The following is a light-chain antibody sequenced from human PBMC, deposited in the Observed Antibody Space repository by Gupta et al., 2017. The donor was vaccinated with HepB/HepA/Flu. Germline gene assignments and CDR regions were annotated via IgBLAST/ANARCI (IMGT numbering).Light chain of an antibody. J-gene: IGLJ2*01. CDR3: NSYTSSSTLV. Sequence: SALAQPASVSGSPGQAITISCTGTSSDVGAYNYVSWYKQHPGKAPQLIIYDVNNRPSGVSDRFSGSKSGNTASLRISGLQDEDEADYYCNSYTSSSTLVFGGGTKLTVL. CDR2: DVN. V-gene: IGLV2-14*03. CDR1: SSDVGAYNY.